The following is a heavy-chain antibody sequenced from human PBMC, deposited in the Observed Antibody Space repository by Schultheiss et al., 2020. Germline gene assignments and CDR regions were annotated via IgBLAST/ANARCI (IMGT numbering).Heavy chain of an antibody. CDR1: GFTFNTYA. Sequence: GGSLRLSCAASGFTFNTYAMNWVRQAPGKGLEWVSGISGGDDSTHYTDSVKGRFTVSRDSSKNTLYLQMSSLRVEDTAIYYCAKAVAVTDLNWFDPWGQGTLVTVSS. J-gene: IGHJ5*02. CDR2: ISGGDDST. V-gene: IGHV3-23*01. D-gene: IGHD6-19*01. CDR3: AKAVAVTDLNWFDP.